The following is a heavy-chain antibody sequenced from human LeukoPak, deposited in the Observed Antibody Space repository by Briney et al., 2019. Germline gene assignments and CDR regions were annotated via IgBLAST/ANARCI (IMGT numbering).Heavy chain of an antibody. CDR2: IHYSGGT. V-gene: IGHV4-59*11. J-gene: IGHJ4*02. D-gene: IGHD3-9*01. Sequence: SETLSLTCTVSGGSINSHYWTWIRQPPGKGLEWIGYIHYSGGTYYNPSLKSRVTISVDPSKNQFSLKLSSVTAADTAVYYCTSWGLRTLTGHGLDYWGQGTLVTVSS. CDR3: TSWGLRTLTGHGLDY. CDR1: GGSINSHY.